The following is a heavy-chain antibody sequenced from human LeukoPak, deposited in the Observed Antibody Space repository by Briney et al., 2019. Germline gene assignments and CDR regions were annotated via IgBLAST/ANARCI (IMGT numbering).Heavy chain of an antibody. Sequence: GGSLRLSCAASGFTFSSYSVNWVRQAPGKGLEWVSYISSSSSTIYYADSVKGRFTISRDNAKNSLYLQMNSLRDEDTAVYYCARERGRSIAAAVGLVDYWGQGTLVTVSS. J-gene: IGHJ4*02. D-gene: IGHD6-13*01. CDR3: ARERGRSIAAAVGLVDY. CDR2: ISSSSSTI. CDR1: GFTFSSYS. V-gene: IGHV3-48*02.